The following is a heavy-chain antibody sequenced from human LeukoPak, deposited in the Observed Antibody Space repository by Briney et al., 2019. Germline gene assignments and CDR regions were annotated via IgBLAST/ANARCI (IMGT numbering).Heavy chain of an antibody. J-gene: IGHJ4*02. V-gene: IGHV3-30*18. CDR3: AKDRETTVTTSDY. CDR2: ISYDGSNK. D-gene: IGHD4-17*01. Sequence: SLRLSCAASGFTFSSYGMHWVRQAPGKGLEWVAVISYDGSNKYYADSVKGRFTISRDNSKNTLYLQMNSLRAEDTAVYYCAKDRETTVTTSDYWGQGTLVTVSS. CDR1: GFTFSSYG.